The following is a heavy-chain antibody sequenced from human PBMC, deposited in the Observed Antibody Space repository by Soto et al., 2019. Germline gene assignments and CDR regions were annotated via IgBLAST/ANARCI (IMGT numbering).Heavy chain of an antibody. CDR3: ARGESGYDWFFDY. J-gene: IGHJ4*02. CDR2: ISYSGTT. CDR1: GGSISSDDYY. Sequence: QVQLQESGPGLVKPPQTLSLTCTVSGGSISSDDYYWSWFRQPPGQGLEWIGYISYSGTTYYSPSLKSRVRMSVDTSEKQFSLNLSSVTAAHTAVYYCARGESGYDWFFDYWGQGTLVTVSS. D-gene: IGHD5-12*01. V-gene: IGHV4-30-4*01.